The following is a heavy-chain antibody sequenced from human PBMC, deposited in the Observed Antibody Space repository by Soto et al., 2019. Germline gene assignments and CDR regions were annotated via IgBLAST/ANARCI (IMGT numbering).Heavy chain of an antibody. CDR1: GFTFSSYA. CDR2: ISVGGGSI. V-gene: IGHV3-48*02. J-gene: IGHJ3*01. Sequence: RRLSFVASGFTFSSYALNWVRQAPGKGLEWVSYISVGGGSIFYADSVKGRFTISRGDATNSLYLQMNSLRDEDTAVYYCVRDHRWDFDFWGQVTMCTLSS. CDR3: VRDHRWDFDF. D-gene: IGHD1-26*01.